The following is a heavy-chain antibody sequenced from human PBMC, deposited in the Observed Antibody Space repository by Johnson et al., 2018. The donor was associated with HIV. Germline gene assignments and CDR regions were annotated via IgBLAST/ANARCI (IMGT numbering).Heavy chain of an antibody. CDR2: IGTAGDT. J-gene: IGHJ3*02. Sequence: VQLVESGGGVVRPGGSLRLSCAASGFTFSSYDMHWVRQATGKGLEWVSAIGTAGDTYYPGSVKGRFTLSKENAKNSLYLQMNSLRAEDTAVYYCAKELALYSSGYGGDAFDIWGQGTMVTVSS. D-gene: IGHD6-19*01. CDR1: GFTFSSYD. V-gene: IGHV3-13*01. CDR3: AKELALYSSGYGGDAFDI.